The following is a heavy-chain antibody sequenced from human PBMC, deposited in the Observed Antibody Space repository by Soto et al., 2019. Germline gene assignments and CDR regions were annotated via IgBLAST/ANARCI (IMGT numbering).Heavy chain of an antibody. CDR2: ISGRGDST. V-gene: IGHV3-23*01. CDR3: AKNFRPSNIWRTYRHKTHFDS. D-gene: IGHD3-16*02. J-gene: IGHJ4*02. CDR1: GFTFSHYG. Sequence: EVQLLEFGGGLIQPGGSLRLYCAASGFTFSHYGMNWVRQAPGKGLEWVSAISGRGDSTLYADSVKGRFTISRDNSKNPLSLQMDGLRAEDTARYDCAKNFRPSNIWRTYRHKTHFDSLGQGALVTVSS.